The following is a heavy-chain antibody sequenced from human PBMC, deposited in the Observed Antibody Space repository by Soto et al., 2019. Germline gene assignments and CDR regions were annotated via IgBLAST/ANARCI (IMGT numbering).Heavy chain of an antibody. CDR2: IYYSGST. D-gene: IGHD5-12*01. V-gene: IGHV4-59*12. CDR1: GGSISSYY. CDR3: ARGGDVGGYDLDY. Sequence: PSETLSLTCTVSGGSISSYYWSWIRQPPGKGLEWIGYIYYSGSTNYNPSLKSRVTISVDTSKNQFSLRLSSVTAADTAVYYCARGGDVGGYDLDYWGQGTLVTVSS. J-gene: IGHJ4*02.